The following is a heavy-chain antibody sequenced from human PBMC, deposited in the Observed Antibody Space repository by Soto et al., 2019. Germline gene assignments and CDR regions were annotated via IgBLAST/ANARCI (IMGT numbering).Heavy chain of an antibody. D-gene: IGHD2-15*01. Sequence: SETLSLTCTVSGGSVSSGSYYWSWIRQPPGKGLEWIGYIYYSGSTNYNPSLKSRVTISVDTSKNQFSLQLSSVTAAETAVYYCARLVGSCDAFDTWGQGKMVTVS. V-gene: IGHV4-61*01. J-gene: IGHJ3*02. CDR3: ARLVGSCDAFDT. CDR1: GGSVSSGSYY. CDR2: IYYSGST.